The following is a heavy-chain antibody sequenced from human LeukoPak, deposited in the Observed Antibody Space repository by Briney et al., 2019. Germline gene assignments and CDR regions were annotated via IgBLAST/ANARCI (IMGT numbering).Heavy chain of an antibody. CDR1: GFTFSNAY. J-gene: IGHJ3*02. V-gene: IGHV3-53*01. CDR2: IYSGGST. Sequence: GGSLRLSCAASGFTFSNAYMSWVRQAPGKGLEWVSVIYSGGSTYYADSVKGRFTISRDNSKNTLYLQMNSLRAEDTAVYYCARDRDYGGNSGAFDIWGQGTMVTVSS. CDR3: ARDRDYGGNSGAFDI. D-gene: IGHD4-23*01.